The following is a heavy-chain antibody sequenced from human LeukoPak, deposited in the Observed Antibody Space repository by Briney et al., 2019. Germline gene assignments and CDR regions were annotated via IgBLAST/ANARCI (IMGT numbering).Heavy chain of an antibody. CDR1: GYTFTSYG. Sequence: ASVKVSCKASGYTFTSYGISWERQAPGQGLEWMGWISAYNGNTNYAQKLQGRVTMTTDTSTSTAYMELRSLRSDDTAVYYCARVDSSGYYYQTKYYFDYWGQGTLVTVSS. J-gene: IGHJ4*02. CDR3: ARVDSSGYYYQTKYYFDY. V-gene: IGHV1-18*01. CDR2: ISAYNGNT. D-gene: IGHD3-22*01.